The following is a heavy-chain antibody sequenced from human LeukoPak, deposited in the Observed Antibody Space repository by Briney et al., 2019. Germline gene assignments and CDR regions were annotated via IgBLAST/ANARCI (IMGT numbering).Heavy chain of an antibody. Sequence: SETLSLTCAVYGGSFSGYYWSWIRQPPGKGLEWIGYIYYSGSTYYNPSLKSRVTISVDTSKNQFSLKLSSVTTADTAVYYCARAYYYDSSGYYYYYYGMDVWGQGTTVTVSS. CDR3: ARAYYYDSSGYYYYYYGMDV. D-gene: IGHD3-22*01. CDR2: IYYSGST. J-gene: IGHJ6*02. CDR1: GGSFSGYY. V-gene: IGHV4-30-4*01.